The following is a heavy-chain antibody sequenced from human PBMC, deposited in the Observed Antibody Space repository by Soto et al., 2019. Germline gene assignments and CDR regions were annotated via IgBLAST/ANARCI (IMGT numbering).Heavy chain of an antibody. J-gene: IGHJ5*02. D-gene: IGHD6-13*01. Sequence: QVQLMESGGGVVQPGRSLRLSCAASGFTFSSYGMHWVRQAPGKGLEWVAVISYDGSNKYYADSVKGRFTISRDNSKNTLYLHMNSLRAEDTAVYFCSGEPGPSIAAGTWGQGTLITVSS. CDR2: ISYDGSNK. V-gene: IGHV3-30*03. CDR1: GFTFSSYG. CDR3: SGEPGPSIAAGT.